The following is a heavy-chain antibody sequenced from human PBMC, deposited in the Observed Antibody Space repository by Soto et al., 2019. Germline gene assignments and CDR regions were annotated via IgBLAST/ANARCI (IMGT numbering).Heavy chain of an antibody. D-gene: IGHD3-22*01. CDR1: GDSISGGDYY. CDR3: VRIDGSGYYLHN. Sequence: QVQLQEAGPGLVKPSQTLSLTCTVSGDSISGGDYYWGWIRQPPGKGLEWIGYISYSGSTYYNLSLEIGVTISVHTSKNQSLLRLTSVTAPDTAVYYCVRIDGSGYYLHNWGQGTLVTVSS. CDR2: ISYSGST. V-gene: IGHV4-30-4*01. J-gene: IGHJ4*02.